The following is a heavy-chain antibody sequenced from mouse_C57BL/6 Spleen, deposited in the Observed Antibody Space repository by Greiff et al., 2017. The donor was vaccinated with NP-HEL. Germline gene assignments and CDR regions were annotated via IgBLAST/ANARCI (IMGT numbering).Heavy chain of an antibody. Sequence: QVQLQQSGAELVRPGASVKLSCKASGYTFTDYYINWVKQRPGQGLEWIARIYPGSGNTYYNEKFKGKATLTAEKSSSTAYMQLSSLTSEDSAVYFCAREGYGSSFYYAMDYWGQGTSVTVSS. CDR2: IYPGSGNT. V-gene: IGHV1-76*01. D-gene: IGHD1-1*01. CDR1: GYTFTDYY. CDR3: AREGYGSSFYYAMDY. J-gene: IGHJ4*01.